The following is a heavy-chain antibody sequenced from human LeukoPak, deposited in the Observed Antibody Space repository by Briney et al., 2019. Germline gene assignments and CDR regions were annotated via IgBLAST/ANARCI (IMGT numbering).Heavy chain of an antibody. CDR2: ISHSGNT. J-gene: IGHJ4*02. CDR3: ASAGSIHDSSGYYYWFDY. D-gene: IGHD3-22*01. CDR1: GGSLSGYY. V-gene: IGHV4-34*01. Sequence: SETLSLTCAVYGGSLSGYYWSWIRQAPGKGLEWIGEISHSGNTNYNPSLKSRATISVDTSKNQFSLKLRSVTAEDTAVYYCASAGSIHDSSGYYYWFDYWGQGTLVTVSS.